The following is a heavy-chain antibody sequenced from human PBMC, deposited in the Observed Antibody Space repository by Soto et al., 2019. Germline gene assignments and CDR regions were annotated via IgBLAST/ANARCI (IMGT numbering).Heavy chain of an antibody. CDR2: TYYGWNT. V-gene: IGHV4-59*01. CDR1: GGSISDYY. D-gene: IGHD3-22*01. CDR3: ARDREYYDSSGLYFDY. J-gene: IGHJ4*02. Sequence: SETLSLTCSVSGGSISDYYWSWIRQPPGKGLEWIGYTYYGWNTNYNPSLKSRVTISVDTSKNQFSLKLISVTAADTAVYYCARDREYYDSSGLYFDYWGQGTLVTVS.